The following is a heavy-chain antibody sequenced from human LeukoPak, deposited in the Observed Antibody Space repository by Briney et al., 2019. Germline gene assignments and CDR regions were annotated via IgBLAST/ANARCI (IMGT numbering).Heavy chain of an antibody. CDR3: AREGGPYRPLDY. CDR2: VNLQGST. V-gene: IGHV4-4*02. Sequence: SETLSLTCGVSGGSITITNYWTWVRQPPGKGLEWIGEVNLQGSTYYNPSLMGRVAISVDTSENHISLQLTSVTAADTAVYYCAREGGPYRPLDYSGQGTLVTVSS. J-gene: IGHJ4*02. CDR1: GGSITITNY.